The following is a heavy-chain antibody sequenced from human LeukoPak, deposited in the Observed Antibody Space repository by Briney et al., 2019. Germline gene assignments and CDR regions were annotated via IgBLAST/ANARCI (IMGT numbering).Heavy chain of an antibody. CDR2: ISSSGSTI. CDR1: GVTFSSYE. J-gene: IGHJ6*03. V-gene: IGHV3-48*03. D-gene: IGHD3-3*01. CDR3: ARDKEYYDFWSGYSRYMDV. Sequence: PGGSLRLSCAASGVTFSSYEMKWVREAPGKGLEWGSYISSSGSTIYYAGPVTGRLTISRDNAKNSLYLQMNSLRAEDTAVYYCARDKEYYDFWSGYSRYMDVWGKGTTVTVSS.